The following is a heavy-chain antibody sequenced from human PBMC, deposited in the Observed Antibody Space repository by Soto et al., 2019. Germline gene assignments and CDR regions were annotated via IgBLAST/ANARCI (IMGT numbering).Heavy chain of an antibody. D-gene: IGHD2-2*01. CDR1: GLTFSNAL. CDR3: TTDSADIVVVPATFGMDV. J-gene: IGHJ6*02. Sequence: GSLRLSCAASGLTFSNALMTWVRQAPGKGLEWVGRIKSITDGGTTDYAAPVKGRFTISRDDSKDTLYLQMNNLRTEDTAVYHCTTDSADIVVVPATFGMDVWGQGTTVTVSS. CDR2: IKSITDGGTT. V-gene: IGHV3-15*01.